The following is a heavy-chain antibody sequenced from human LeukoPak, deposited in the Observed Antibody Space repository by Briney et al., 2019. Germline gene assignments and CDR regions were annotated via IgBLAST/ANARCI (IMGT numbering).Heavy chain of an antibody. Sequence: GESLKISCKGSGYSFSSYWIGWARQMPGKGLEWMGIIYPGDSDTRYNPPFQGQVTFSADKSITTAYLQWSSLKASDTGIYFCARRGWDGDYAGFWGQGTLVTVSS. CDR3: ARRGWDGDYAGF. J-gene: IGHJ4*02. V-gene: IGHV5-51*01. CDR2: IYPGDSDT. CDR1: GYSFSSYW. D-gene: IGHD4-17*01.